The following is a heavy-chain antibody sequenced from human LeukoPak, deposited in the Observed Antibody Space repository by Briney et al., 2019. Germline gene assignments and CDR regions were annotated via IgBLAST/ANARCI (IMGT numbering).Heavy chain of an antibody. Sequence: SVTLSLTCTVSGGSISSSSYYWGWIRQPPGKGLEWIGSIYHSGSTYYNPSLKSRVTISVDTSNNQFSLKLSSVTAADTAVYYCARAPNWNYAQNYYFDYWGQGTLVTVSS. D-gene: IGHD1-7*01. CDR3: ARAPNWNYAQNYYFDY. V-gene: IGHV4-39*07. CDR2: IYHSGST. CDR1: GGSISSSSYY. J-gene: IGHJ4*02.